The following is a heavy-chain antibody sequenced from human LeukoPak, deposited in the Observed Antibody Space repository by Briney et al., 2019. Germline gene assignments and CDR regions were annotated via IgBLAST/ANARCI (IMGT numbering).Heavy chain of an antibody. Sequence: GRSLRLSCAASGFTFSRYAMHWVRQAPGRGLEWVAVISYDGTKKYSADSVKGRFTISRDNSKNTLYLQMNSLRAEGTALYHCARDSDYGDQPTFDYWGQGTLVTVSS. CDR3: ARDSDYGDQPTFDY. D-gene: IGHD4-17*01. J-gene: IGHJ4*02. V-gene: IGHV3-30*03. CDR2: ISYDGTKK. CDR1: GFTFSRYA.